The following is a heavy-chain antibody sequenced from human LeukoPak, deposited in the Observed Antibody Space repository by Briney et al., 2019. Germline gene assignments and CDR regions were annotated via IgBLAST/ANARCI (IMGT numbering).Heavy chain of an antibody. CDR3: ARQGGSYSGYGMDV. Sequence: SETLSLTCTVSGGSISSYYWSWIRQPPGKGLEWIGYIYTSGSTNYNPSLKSRVTISVDTSKNQFSLKLSSVTAADTAVYYCARQGGSYSGYGMDVWGQGTTVTVSS. D-gene: IGHD1-26*01. CDR2: IYTSGST. CDR1: GGSISSYY. V-gene: IGHV4-4*09. J-gene: IGHJ6*02.